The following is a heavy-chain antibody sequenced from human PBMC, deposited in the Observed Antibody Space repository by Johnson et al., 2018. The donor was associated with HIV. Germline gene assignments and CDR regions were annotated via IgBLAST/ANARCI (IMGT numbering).Heavy chain of an antibody. CDR1: GFTFSTYA. V-gene: IGHV3-30-3*01. CDR3: ARKLGVYYYDSSGYDI. D-gene: IGHD3-22*01. CDR2: ISYDGSNK. Sequence: QVQLVESGGGVVQPGRSLRLSCAASGFTFSTYAMHWVRQAPGKGLAWVAVISYDGSNKYYADSVQGRFPISRDNSKNTLYLQMNSLRAEDTAVYYCARKLGVYYYDSSGYDIWGQGTMVTVSS. J-gene: IGHJ3*02.